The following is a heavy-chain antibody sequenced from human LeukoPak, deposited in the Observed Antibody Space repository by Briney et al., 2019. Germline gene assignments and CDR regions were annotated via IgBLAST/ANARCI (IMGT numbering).Heavy chain of an antibody. CDR3: ARRGFPYYDILTGQDWFDP. CDR2: IYTSGST. J-gene: IGHJ5*02. Sequence: PSQTLSLTCTVSGGSISSGSYYWSWIRQPAGKGLEWIGRIYTSGSTNYNPSLKSRVTISVDTSKNQFSLKLSSVTAADTAVYYCARRGFPYYDILTGQDWFDPWGQGTLVTVSS. V-gene: IGHV4-61*02. CDR1: GGSISSGSYY. D-gene: IGHD3-9*01.